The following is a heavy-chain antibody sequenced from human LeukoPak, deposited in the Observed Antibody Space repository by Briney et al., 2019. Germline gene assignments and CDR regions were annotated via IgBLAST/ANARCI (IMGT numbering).Heavy chain of an antibody. J-gene: IGHJ4*02. CDR2: IFSGGST. Sequence: PGGSMRLSCAASAFTVRNKSVSWVRPAPGEVLEWVSVIFSGGSTYYADSVKGRFTISRNNSKNTLYLQMNSLRPEDTAVYYCAKGWNGMDYGGGLDYWGQGTLVTVSS. CDR3: AKGWNGMDYGGGLDY. D-gene: IGHD4-23*01. V-gene: IGHV3-53*04. CDR1: AFTVRNKS.